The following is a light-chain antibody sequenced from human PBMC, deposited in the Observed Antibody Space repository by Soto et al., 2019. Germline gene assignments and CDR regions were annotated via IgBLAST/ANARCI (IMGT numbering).Light chain of an antibody. V-gene: IGLV2-23*01. CDR1: SSDVGSYNL. J-gene: IGLJ2*01. CDR3: CSYAGSSNVV. Sequence: QSALTQPASVSGSPGQSITISCTGTSSDVGSYNLVSWYQQHPGKAPKLMIYEGSKRPSGVSNRFSGSKSGNTAYLTISGLQAEDEADYYCCSYAGSSNVVFGGGTKRTVL. CDR2: EGS.